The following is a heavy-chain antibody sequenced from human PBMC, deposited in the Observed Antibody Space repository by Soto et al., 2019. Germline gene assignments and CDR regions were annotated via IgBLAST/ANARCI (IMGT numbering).Heavy chain of an antibody. CDR3: ARSYSSGAPFDD. V-gene: IGHV3-33*01. CDR2: IWYDGSNK. D-gene: IGHD6-25*01. Sequence: QVQLVESGGGVVQPGRSLRLSCAASGFTFSSYGMHWVRQAPGKGLEWVAVIWYDGSNKYYADSVKGRFTISRDNSKNTLYLQMNSLRAEDTAVYYCARSYSSGAPFDDWGQGTLVTVSS. J-gene: IGHJ4*02. CDR1: GFTFSSYG.